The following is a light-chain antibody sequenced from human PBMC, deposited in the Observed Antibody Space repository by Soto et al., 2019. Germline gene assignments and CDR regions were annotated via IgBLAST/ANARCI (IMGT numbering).Light chain of an antibody. CDR2: DVN. V-gene: IGLV2-11*01. CDR1: SSDVGGSSY. J-gene: IGLJ2*01. Sequence: QSALTQPRSVSGSPGQSVTISCTGTSSDVGGSSYVSLYQQHPDKAPKLMIYDVNERPSGVPDRFSGSKSGNTASLTISGLQAEDEADYYCCSYTGRYTYVFGGGTQLTVL. CDR3: CSYTGRYTYV.